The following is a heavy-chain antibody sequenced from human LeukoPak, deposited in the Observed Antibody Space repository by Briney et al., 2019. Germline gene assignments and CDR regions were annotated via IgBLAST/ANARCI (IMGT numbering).Heavy chain of an antibody. Sequence: SETLSLTWAVSGGSISSSFWWSWVRQPPGKGLEWIGEIYHSGSTNYKPSLRSRVTISVDKSKNQFSLKLSSVTAADTAVYYCAGAYCGGDCYSGRAFDIWGQGTMVTVSS. D-gene: IGHD2-21*02. J-gene: IGHJ3*02. CDR1: GGSISSSFW. V-gene: IGHV4-4*02. CDR2: IYHSGST. CDR3: AGAYCGGDCYSGRAFDI.